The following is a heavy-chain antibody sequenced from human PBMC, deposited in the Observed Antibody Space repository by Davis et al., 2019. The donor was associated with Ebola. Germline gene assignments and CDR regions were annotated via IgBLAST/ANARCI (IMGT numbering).Heavy chain of an antibody. J-gene: IGHJ5*02. Sequence: GESLKISCVASGFTSSSYWMHWVRQAPGKGLVWVSLIKSDGSSTRYADSVKGRFTISRDNSKNTLYLQMNSLRAEDTAIYYCAKYITTSPSRYFDPWGQGALVTVSS. CDR1: GFTSSSYW. V-gene: IGHV3-74*01. CDR3: AKYITTSPSRYFDP. D-gene: IGHD3-3*01. CDR2: IKSDGSST.